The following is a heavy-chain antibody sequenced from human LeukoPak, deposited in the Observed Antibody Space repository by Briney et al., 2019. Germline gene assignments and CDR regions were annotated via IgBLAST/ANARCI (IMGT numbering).Heavy chain of an antibody. Sequence: PGGSLRLSCAASGFTVSSNYMSWVRQAPGKGLEWVSVIYSGGSTYYADSVKGRFTISRDNSKNTLYLQMNSLRAEDTAVYYCAREPLGYYYYGMDVWGQGTTVTVSS. CDR3: AREPLGYYYYGMDV. CDR1: GFTVSSNY. CDR2: IYSGGST. V-gene: IGHV3-53*01. J-gene: IGHJ6*02.